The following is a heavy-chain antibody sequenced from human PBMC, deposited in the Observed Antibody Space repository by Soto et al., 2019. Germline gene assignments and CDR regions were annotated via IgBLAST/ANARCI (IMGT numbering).Heavy chain of an antibody. CDR2: INHSGST. D-gene: IGHD6-13*01. J-gene: IGHJ5*02. V-gene: IGHV4-34*01. CDR3: ARGVAAAGTMRWFDP. Sequence: SETLSLTCAVYGGSFSGYYWSWIRQPPGKGLEWIGEINHSGSTNYNPSLKSRVTISVDTSKNQFSLKLSSVTAADTAVYYCARGVAAAGTMRWFDPWGQGTLVTV. CDR1: GGSFSGYY.